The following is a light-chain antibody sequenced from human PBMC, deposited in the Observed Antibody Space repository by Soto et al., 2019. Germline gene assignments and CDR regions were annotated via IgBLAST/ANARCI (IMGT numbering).Light chain of an antibody. CDR1: SAHSSYA. CDR3: PTWGSVSNVV. J-gene: IGLJ2*01. CDR2: VNSDGSH. V-gene: IGLV4-69*01. Sequence: QLVLTQSPSASASLGASVKLTCTLSSAHSSYAIAWHQQQPEKGPRFLMKVNSDGSHSRGDEIPDCFSGSTSGAEHYLTISSHQDEDADDYYWPTWGSVSNVVFGGGTKVTVL.